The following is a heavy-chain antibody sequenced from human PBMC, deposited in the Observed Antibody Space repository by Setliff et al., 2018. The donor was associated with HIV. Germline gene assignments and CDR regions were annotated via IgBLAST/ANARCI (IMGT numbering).Heavy chain of an antibody. CDR2: IFYTGNT. CDR1: GGSISSSTYY. CDR3: ARRGRDGVLIVFATGFGP. Sequence: TLSLTCSVSGGSISSSTYYWGWIRQPPGKGLEWIGDIFYTGNTYYNPSLKSRVAISVDTSENQFSLKLNSVTAADTAVYYCARRGRDGVLIVFATGFGPWGQGTLVTVS. J-gene: IGHJ5*02. D-gene: IGHD2-8*01. V-gene: IGHV4-39*01.